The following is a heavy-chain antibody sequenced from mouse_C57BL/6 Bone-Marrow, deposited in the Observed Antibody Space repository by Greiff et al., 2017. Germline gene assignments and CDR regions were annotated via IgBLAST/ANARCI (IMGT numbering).Heavy chain of an antibody. J-gene: IGHJ4*01. Sequence: EVKLVESGGGLVQSGRSLRLSCATSGFTFSDFYMEWVRQAPGKGLEWIAASRNKANDYTTEYSASVKGRFIVSRDTSQSILYLQMNALRAEDTAIYYCARDVGTDYAMDYWGQGTSVTVSS. CDR2: SRNKANDYTT. D-gene: IGHD3-3*01. V-gene: IGHV7-1*01. CDR1: GFTFSDFY. CDR3: ARDVGTDYAMDY.